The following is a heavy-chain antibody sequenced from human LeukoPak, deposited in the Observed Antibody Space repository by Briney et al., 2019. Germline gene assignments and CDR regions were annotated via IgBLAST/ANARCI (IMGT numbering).Heavy chain of an antibody. J-gene: IGHJ1*01. CDR1: GYTFITYS. Sequence: SVKVSCKASGYTFITYSVGWVRQAPGQGLEWMGRIIPILGIANYAQKFQGRVTITADKSTSTAYMELSSLRSEDTAVYYCAIKYYYDSSGYIPFQHWGQGTLVTVSS. V-gene: IGHV1-69*02. CDR3: AIKYYYDSSGYIPFQH. CDR2: IIPILGIA. D-gene: IGHD3-22*01.